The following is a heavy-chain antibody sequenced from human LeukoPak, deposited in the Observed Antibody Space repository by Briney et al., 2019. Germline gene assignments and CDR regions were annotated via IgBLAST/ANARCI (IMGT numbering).Heavy chain of an antibody. CDR2: ISYDGSNK. CDR3: AKVGSYHDFDY. CDR1: GFTFSSYA. Sequence: PGGSLRLSCEASGFTFSSYAMHWVRQAPGKGLEWVALISYDGSNKYHADSVKGRFTISRDNSKNTLYLQMNSLRAEDTAVYYCAKVGSYHDFDYWGQGTLVTVSS. D-gene: IGHD3-22*01. V-gene: IGHV3-30*18. J-gene: IGHJ4*02.